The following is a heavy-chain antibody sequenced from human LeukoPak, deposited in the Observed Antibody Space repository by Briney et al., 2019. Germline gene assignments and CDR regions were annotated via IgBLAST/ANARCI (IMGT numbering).Heavy chain of an antibody. V-gene: IGHV3-23*01. J-gene: IGHJ4*02. CDR3: AKREHRGKYFDY. D-gene: IGHD1-26*01. CDR1: GFTFSTYG. CDR2: ISSSGGTT. Sequence: PGGSLRLSCAASGFTFSTYGMSWVRQAPGKGLEWFSTISSSGGTTYYADSVKGRFTISRDNSKNTLYLQMNSLRVEDTAVYYCAKREHRGKYFDYWGQGTLVTVSS.